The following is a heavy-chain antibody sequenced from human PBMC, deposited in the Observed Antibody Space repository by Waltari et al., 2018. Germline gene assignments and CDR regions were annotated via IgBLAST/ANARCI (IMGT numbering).Heavy chain of an antibody. CDR3: AKDGSPYCSSTSCYRAFDY. CDR2: IRYDGSNK. J-gene: IGHJ4*02. V-gene: IGHV3-30*02. D-gene: IGHD2-2*01. CDR1: GFTFSRYA. Sequence: QVQLVESGGGVVQPGGSLRLSCAASGFTFSRYAMPWVRQAPVKGLEWVAFIRYDGSNKYYADSVKGRFTISRDNSKNTLYLQMNSLRAEDTAVYYCAKDGSPYCSSTSCYRAFDYWGQGTLVTVSS.